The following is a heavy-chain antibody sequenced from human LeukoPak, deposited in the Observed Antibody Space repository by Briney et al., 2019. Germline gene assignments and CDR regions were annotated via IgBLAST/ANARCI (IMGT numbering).Heavy chain of an antibody. Sequence: SETLSLTCSVSTDSSNTYYWSWIRQSPGKGLEWIGHIYHSGSTDYNPSFKSRVTISIDMSKKEFSLKLTSVTVADTAMYYCVRLRYELLAPYFDHWGQGAFVIVSS. CDR1: TDSSNTYY. CDR2: IYHSGST. J-gene: IGHJ4*02. CDR3: VRLRYELLAPYFDH. D-gene: IGHD2-15*01. V-gene: IGHV4-59*01.